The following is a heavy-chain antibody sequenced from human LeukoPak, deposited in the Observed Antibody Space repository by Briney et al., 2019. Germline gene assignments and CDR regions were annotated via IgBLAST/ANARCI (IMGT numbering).Heavy chain of an antibody. CDR2: IKSKTDGGTT. J-gene: IGHJ4*02. V-gene: IGHV3-15*01. Sequence: GGSLRLSCAASGFAFSNAWMSWVRQAPGKGLEWVGRIKSKTDGGTTDYAAPVKGRFTISRDDSKNTLYLQMNSLKTEDTAVYYCTTDHGYSYGSGDYWGQGTLVTVSS. D-gene: IGHD5-18*01. CDR3: TTDHGYSYGSGDY. CDR1: GFAFSNAW.